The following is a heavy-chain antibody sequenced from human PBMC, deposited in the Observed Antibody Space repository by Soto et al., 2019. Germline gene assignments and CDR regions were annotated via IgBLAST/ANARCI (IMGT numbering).Heavy chain of an antibody. Sequence: SEAVSLTCAVYGGSVSGYYGRRIRQPSGQVLEWVEEIKHSGSTNYNPSLKSRVTMSVDTSKNQFSLKLSSVTAADTAVYYCARALLVDILTGYSTNYWFDPRGQGTLVTVS. CDR2: IKHSGST. V-gene: IGHV4-34*01. CDR1: GGSVSGYY. CDR3: ARALLVDILTGYSTNYWFDP. J-gene: IGHJ5*02. D-gene: IGHD3-9*01.